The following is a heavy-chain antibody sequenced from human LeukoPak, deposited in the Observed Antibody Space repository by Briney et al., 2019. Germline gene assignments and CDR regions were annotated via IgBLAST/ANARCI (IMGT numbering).Heavy chain of an antibody. CDR1: GFTFSDYY. CDR3: ARWVLYDSSSRAFDI. D-gene: IGHD3-22*01. CDR2: ISSSGSTI. Sequence: GGSLRLSCAASGFTFSDYYMSWIRQAPGKGLEWVSYISSSGSTIYYADSVKGRFTISRDNAKNSLYLQMNSLRAEDTAVYYCARWVLYDSSSRAFDIRGQGTMVTVSS. V-gene: IGHV3-11*04. J-gene: IGHJ3*02.